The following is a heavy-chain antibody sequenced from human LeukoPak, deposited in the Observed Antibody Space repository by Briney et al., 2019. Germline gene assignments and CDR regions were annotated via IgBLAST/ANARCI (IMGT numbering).Heavy chain of an antibody. CDR1: GYSFTSYW. CDR2: IYPGDSDT. V-gene: IGHV5-51*01. CDR3: ARSTYYYDSSGYYYVY. J-gene: IGHJ4*02. Sequence: GESLKISCKGSGYSFTSYWIDWVRQMPGKGLEWMGIIYPGDSDTRYSPSFQGQVTISADKSISTAYLQWSSLKASDTAMYYCARSTYYYDSSGYYYVYWDQGTLVTVSS. D-gene: IGHD3-22*01.